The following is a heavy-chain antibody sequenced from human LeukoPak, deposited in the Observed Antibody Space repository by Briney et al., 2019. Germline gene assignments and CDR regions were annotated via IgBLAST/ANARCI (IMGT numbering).Heavy chain of an antibody. CDR3: AGAYCGGDCYSGRAFDI. CDR2: VWHSGST. V-gene: IGHV4-4*02. CDR1: GFTFSNYW. Sequence: GSLRLSCAASGFTFSNYWMHWVRQPPGKGLEWIGEVWHSGSTNYYPSLKSRVTISIEKSKNQFSQKLSSVTAADTAVYYCAGAYCGGDCYSGRAFDIWGQGTMVTVSS. J-gene: IGHJ3*02. D-gene: IGHD2-21*02.